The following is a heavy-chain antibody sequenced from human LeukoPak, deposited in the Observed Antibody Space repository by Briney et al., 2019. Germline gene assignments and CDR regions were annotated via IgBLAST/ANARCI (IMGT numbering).Heavy chain of an antibody. CDR3: TRPRHPDYYDSSGIDY. V-gene: IGHV3-73*01. D-gene: IGHD3-22*01. Sequence: GGSLRLSCAASGFTFSSYAMSWVRQASGKGLEWVGRIRSKANSYATAYAASVKGRFTISRDDSKNTAYLQMNSLKTEDTAVYYCTRPRHPDYYDSSGIDYWGQGTLVTVSS. CDR2: IRSKANSYAT. J-gene: IGHJ4*02. CDR1: GFTFSSYA.